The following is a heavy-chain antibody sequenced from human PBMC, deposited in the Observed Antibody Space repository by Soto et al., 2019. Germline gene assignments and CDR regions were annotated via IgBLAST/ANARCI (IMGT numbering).Heavy chain of an antibody. Sequence: QVQLVESGGGVVQPGRSLRLSCAASGFTFSSYAMHWVRQAPGKGLEWVAVISYDGSNKYYADSVKGRFTISRDNSQNPLYLPMNSLGAEDKAGYFCARDRRVRGIDYYYGMDVWGQGTTVTVSS. CDR3: ARDRRVRGIDYYYGMDV. CDR2: ISYDGSNK. CDR1: GFTFSSYA. J-gene: IGHJ6*02. V-gene: IGHV3-30-3*01. D-gene: IGHD3-10*01.